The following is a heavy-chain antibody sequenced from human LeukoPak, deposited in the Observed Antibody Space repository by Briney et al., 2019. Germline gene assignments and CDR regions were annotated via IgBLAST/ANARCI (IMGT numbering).Heavy chain of an antibody. CDR3: ARPQLIAAAVKIGAFDI. J-gene: IGHJ3*02. D-gene: IGHD6-13*01. CDR2: IYPGDSDT. V-gene: IGHV5-51*01. Sequence: GESLKISCKGSGYSFTTYWIAWVRHMPGKGLEWMGIIYPGDSDTRYSPSLQGQVTISADKSISTAYLQWSSLKASDTAMYYCARPQLIAAAVKIGAFDIWGQGTMVTVS. CDR1: GYSFTTYW.